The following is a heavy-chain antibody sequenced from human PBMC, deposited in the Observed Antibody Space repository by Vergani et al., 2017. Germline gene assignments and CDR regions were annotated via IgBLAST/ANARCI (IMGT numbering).Heavy chain of an antibody. Sequence: QVQLQESGPGLVKPSQTLSLTCTVSGGSISSGSYYWSWIRQPAGKGLEWIGRIYTSGSTNYNPSLTSRVTISVDTSKNQCSLKLSSVTAADTAVYYCARDFKGYCSGGSCYSLEAFDSWGQGTMVTVSS. CDR1: GGSISSGSYY. CDR3: ARDFKGYCSGGSCYSLEAFDS. CDR2: IYTSGST. V-gene: IGHV4-61*02. D-gene: IGHD2-15*01. J-gene: IGHJ3*02.